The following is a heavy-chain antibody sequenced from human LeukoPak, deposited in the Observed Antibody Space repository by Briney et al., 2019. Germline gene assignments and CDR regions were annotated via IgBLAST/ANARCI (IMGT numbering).Heavy chain of an antibody. CDR1: GFTFSSYS. Sequence: GGSLRLSCAASGFTFSSYSMNWVRQAPGKGLEWVSSISSSSSYIYYADSVKGRFTISRDNAKNSLYLQMNSLRAEDTAVYYCARDLFTGDRGYYFDYWGQGTLVTVSS. V-gene: IGHV3-21*01. CDR3: ARDLFTGDRGYYFDY. J-gene: IGHJ4*02. CDR2: ISSSSSYI. D-gene: IGHD7-27*01.